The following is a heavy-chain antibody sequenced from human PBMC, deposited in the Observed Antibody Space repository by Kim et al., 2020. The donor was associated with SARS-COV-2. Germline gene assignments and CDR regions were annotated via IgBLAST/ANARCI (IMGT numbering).Heavy chain of an antibody. D-gene: IGHD1-7*01. J-gene: IGHJ5*02. CDR3: ARARELHSPWFGP. CDR1: GGTLSNYA. V-gene: IGHV1-69*13. CDR2: INPIFGKA. Sequence: SVKVSCKPSGGTLSNYAINWVRQAPRQGLEWLGDINPIFGKANYAEKFQGRVTITADESTSTIYMEMTGLTSEDTAVYYCARARELHSPWFGPWGQGTL.